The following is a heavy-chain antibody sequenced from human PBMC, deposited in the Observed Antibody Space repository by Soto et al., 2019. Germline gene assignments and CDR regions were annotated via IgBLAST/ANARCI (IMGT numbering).Heavy chain of an antibody. Sequence: GESLKISCKGSGYSFTSYWIGWVRQMPGKGLEYMGIISPGDSDTRYSPSFQGQVTISADRPISTAYLQWSSLKASDTAMYYCARQEMFRGVITFDFWGQGTLVTVSS. CDR1: GYSFTSYW. V-gene: IGHV5-51*01. CDR2: ISPGDSDT. CDR3: ARQEMFRGVITFDF. D-gene: IGHD3-10*01. J-gene: IGHJ4*02.